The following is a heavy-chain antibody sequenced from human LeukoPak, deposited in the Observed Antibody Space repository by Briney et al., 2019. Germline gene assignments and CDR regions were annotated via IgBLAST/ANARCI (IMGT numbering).Heavy chain of an antibody. J-gene: IGHJ4*02. CDR3: AKDAVSGYSYGYDY. V-gene: IGHV3-23*01. Sequence: PGGSLRLSCAASGFTFSSYWMSWVRQAPGKGLEWVSAISGSGGSTYYADSVKGRFTISRDNSKNTLYLQMNSLRAEDTAVYYCAKDAVSGYSYGYDYWGQGTLVTVSS. D-gene: IGHD5-18*01. CDR2: ISGSGGST. CDR1: GFTFSSYW.